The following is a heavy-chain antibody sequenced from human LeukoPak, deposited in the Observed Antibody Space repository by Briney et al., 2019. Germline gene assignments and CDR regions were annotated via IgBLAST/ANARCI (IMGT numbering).Heavy chain of an antibody. Sequence: PSETLSLTCSVSGGSISGSKTWGWVRQPPGKGPEWSGNIHNDGRNAPNPSLKSRVTMSLDTSTNQCSLKVNSVTAADTAFYYCARVLTAAGLDFWGQGVLVSIPS. V-gene: IGHV4-39*07. D-gene: IGHD6-25*01. CDR3: ARVLTAAGLDF. CDR2: IHNDGRN. J-gene: IGHJ4*02. CDR1: GGSISGSKT.